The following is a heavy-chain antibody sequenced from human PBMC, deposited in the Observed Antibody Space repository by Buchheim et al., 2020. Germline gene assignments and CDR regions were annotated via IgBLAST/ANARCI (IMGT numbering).Heavy chain of an antibody. D-gene: IGHD1-1*01. CDR1: GFTFSNYE. J-gene: IGHJ6*02. CDR2: IGVGGDT. Sequence: EVQLVESGGGLVEPGGSLRLSCAASGFTFSNYEMHWVRQVIGKGLEWVSTIGVGGDTYYPGSVKGRFTISRENAKNSLYLQMNSLRAGDTAVYYCSRGAGELERWTMDVWGQGTT. CDR3: SRGAGELERWTMDV. V-gene: IGHV3-13*04.